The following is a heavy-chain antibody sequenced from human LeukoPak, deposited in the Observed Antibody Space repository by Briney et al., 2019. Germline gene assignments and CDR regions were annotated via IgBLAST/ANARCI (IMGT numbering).Heavy chain of an antibody. J-gene: IGHJ5*01. V-gene: IGHV3-66*02. CDR3: AGSPCDAGTCPNWLDS. CDR1: GLTVGTNY. CDR2: IYGAGTT. Sequence: PGGSLRLSCAASGLTVGTNYMTWVRQAPGKGLEWVSVIYGAGTTYYADSVRGRFTISRDNSKNTLYLLMNSLINEDTAVYYCAGSPCDAGTCPNWLDSWGQETPVTVSS. D-gene: IGHD1-1*01.